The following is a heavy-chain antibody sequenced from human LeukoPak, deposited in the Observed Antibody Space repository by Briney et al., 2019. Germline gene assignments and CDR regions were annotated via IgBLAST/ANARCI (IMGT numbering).Heavy chain of an antibody. D-gene: IGHD2-15*01. J-gene: IGHJ4*02. V-gene: IGHV4-4*07. Sequence: SETLSLTCTVSGGSISSYYWSWIRQPAGKGLEWIGRIYTTESTDYNPSLKSRVTMSVDTSKNQFSLSLVSVTAADTAVYYCARDEGCSGGSCPAFDYWGQGTLVTVSS. CDR1: GGSISSYY. CDR2: IYTTEST. CDR3: ARDEGCSGGSCPAFDY.